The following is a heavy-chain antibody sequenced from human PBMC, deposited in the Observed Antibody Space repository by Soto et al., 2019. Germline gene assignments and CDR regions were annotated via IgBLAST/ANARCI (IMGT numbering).Heavy chain of an antibody. CDR2: IIPIFGTA. CDR1: AGTFSSYA. V-gene: IGHV1-69*13. J-gene: IGHJ5*02. Sequence: SVKVSCKASAGTFSSYAISWVRQAPGQGLEWMGGIIPIFGTANYAQKFQGRVTITAVESTSTAYMELSSLRSEETAVYYCARRYCSSTSCYIYWYDPWGQGTLVTVSS. D-gene: IGHD2-2*02. CDR3: ARRYCSSTSCYIYWYDP.